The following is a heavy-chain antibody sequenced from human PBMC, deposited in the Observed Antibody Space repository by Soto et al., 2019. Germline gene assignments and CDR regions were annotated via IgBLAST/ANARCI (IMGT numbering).Heavy chain of an antibody. D-gene: IGHD3-22*01. J-gene: IGHJ4*02. Sequence: SQTLSLTCAISGDSVSSTSTAWSWIRQSPSRGLEWLGRTYYRSKWYSDYAVSVKSRITINPDTSKNQFSLQLNSVTPEDTAVYYCAKDQRYYYDSSGCLTLWGQGTLVTVSS. V-gene: IGHV6-1*01. CDR1: GDSVSSTSTA. CDR3: AKDQRYYYDSSGCLTL. CDR2: TYYRSKWYS.